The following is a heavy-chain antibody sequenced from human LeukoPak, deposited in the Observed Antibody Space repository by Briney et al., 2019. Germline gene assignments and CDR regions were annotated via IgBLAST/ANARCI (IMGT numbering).Heavy chain of an antibody. Sequence: GGSLRLSCAASGFTFSSYWMSWVRQAPGKGLEWVANIKQDGSERYYVDSVKGRFTISRDNAKNSLYLQMNSLRAEDTAVYYCARDDCSRISCYHNWFDPWGQGTLVTVSS. CDR3: ARDDCSRISCYHNWFDP. D-gene: IGHD2-2*01. CDR2: IKQDGSER. CDR1: GFTFSSYW. V-gene: IGHV3-7*01. J-gene: IGHJ5*02.